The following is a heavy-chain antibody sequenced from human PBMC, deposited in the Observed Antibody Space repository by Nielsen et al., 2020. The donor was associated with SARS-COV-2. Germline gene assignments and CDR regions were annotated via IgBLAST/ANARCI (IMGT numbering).Heavy chain of an antibody. J-gene: IGHJ4*02. CDR2: INTNTGNP. V-gene: IGHV7-4-1*02. Sequence: ASVKVSYKASGYTFKRNAMNWVRQAPGQGLEWMGWINTNTGNPTYAQGFTSRFVFSLDTSVSTAFLEISSLKAEDTAVYYCARDRGDGYNSGVDYWGQGTLVTVSS. CDR1: GYTFKRNA. CDR3: ARDRGDGYNSGVDY. D-gene: IGHD5-24*01.